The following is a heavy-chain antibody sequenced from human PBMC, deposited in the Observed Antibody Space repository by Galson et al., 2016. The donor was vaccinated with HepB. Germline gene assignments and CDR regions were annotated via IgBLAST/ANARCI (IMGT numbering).Heavy chain of an antibody. CDR2: TSHDGNSN. J-gene: IGHJ3*02. CDR3: ASFGGVIAYDAFDI. V-gene: IGHV3-30-3*01. D-gene: IGHD3-16*02. CDR1: GFTFKSYA. Sequence: SCAASGFTFKSYAMYWVRQAPGKGLEWVAVTSHDGNSNSYADSVKGRFTISRDNSKNTLYLQMNSLRVEDTAVYYCASFGGVIAYDAFDIWGQGTMVTVSS.